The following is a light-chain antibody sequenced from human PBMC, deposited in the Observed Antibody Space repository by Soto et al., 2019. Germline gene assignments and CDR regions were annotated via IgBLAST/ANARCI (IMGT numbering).Light chain of an antibody. CDR1: SSDVGDYKY. CDR3: GSITSSSTSV. Sequence: QSALNQSASVSGSPGQSITISCTGTSSDVGDYKYVSWYQHQPGEAPKLIIYEVSNRPSGVSNRFSGSKSGNTASLTISGIQTEDEADYYCGSITSSSTSVFGTGTKVTVL. CDR2: EVS. V-gene: IGLV2-14*01. J-gene: IGLJ1*01.